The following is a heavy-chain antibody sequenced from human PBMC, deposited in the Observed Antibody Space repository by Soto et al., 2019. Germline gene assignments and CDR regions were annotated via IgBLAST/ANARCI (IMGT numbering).Heavy chain of an antibody. CDR3: AAPWGCRSTSFTLDY. V-gene: IGHV1-69*01. Sequence: QVQLVQSGAEVKKPGSSVKVSCKASGGTFGSYAVSWVRQAPGQGLEWLGGIIPVSGAAHSAQKFKGRVTITADESTSTAYMELSILSYQDTAVYYCAAPWGCRSTSFTLDYWGQGTRVIGSS. CDR1: GGTFGSYA. J-gene: IGHJ4*02. CDR2: IIPVSGAA. D-gene: IGHD2-2*01.